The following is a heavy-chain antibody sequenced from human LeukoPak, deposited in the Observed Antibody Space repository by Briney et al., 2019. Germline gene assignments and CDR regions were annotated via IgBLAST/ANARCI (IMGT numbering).Heavy chain of an antibody. CDR1: GFTFSSYA. Sequence: GGSLRLSCAASGFTFSSYAMSWVRQAPGKGLEWVSAISGSGGSTYYADSVKGRFTISRDNSKNTLYLQMNSLRAEDTAVYYCAKPVEMATIFYYFDYWGQGTLVTVSS. D-gene: IGHD5-12*01. J-gene: IGHJ4*02. CDR3: AKPVEMATIFYYFDY. V-gene: IGHV3-23*01. CDR2: ISGSGGST.